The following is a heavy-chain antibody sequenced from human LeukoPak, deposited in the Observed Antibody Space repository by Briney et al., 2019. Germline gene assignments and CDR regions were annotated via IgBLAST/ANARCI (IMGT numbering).Heavy chain of an antibody. Sequence: SETLSLTCTVSGGSISSYYWSWIRQPPGKGLEWIGYIYYSGSTNYNPSLKSRVTISVDTSKNQFSLKLSSVTAADTAVYYCARGGPRYYYDSSGYSYYYYYMDVWGKGTTVTISS. J-gene: IGHJ6*03. D-gene: IGHD3-22*01. CDR3: ARGGPRYYYDSSGYSYYYYYMDV. V-gene: IGHV4-59*01. CDR2: IYYSGST. CDR1: GGSISSYY.